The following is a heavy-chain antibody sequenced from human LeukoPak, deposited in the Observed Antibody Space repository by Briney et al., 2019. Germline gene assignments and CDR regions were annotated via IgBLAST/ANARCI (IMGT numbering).Heavy chain of an antibody. D-gene: IGHD2-15*01. Sequence: GGSLRLSCAASGFPFSDHYMDWVRQAPGKGLEWVGRVRNKANSYTTEYAASVRGRFTVSRDDSKNSVYLQMNSLKTDDTAVYYCTRIDCGGGICWLYWGQGTLVTVSS. CDR3: TRIDCGGGICWLY. J-gene: IGHJ4*02. V-gene: IGHV3-72*01. CDR1: GFPFSDHY. CDR2: VRNKANSYTT.